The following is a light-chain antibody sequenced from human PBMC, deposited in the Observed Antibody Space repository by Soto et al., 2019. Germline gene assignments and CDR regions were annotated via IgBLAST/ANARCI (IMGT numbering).Light chain of an antibody. CDR3: QQYKAYPLT. CDR1: QSVDRW. J-gene: IGKJ4*01. Sequence: DIQMTQSPSTLSTSLGDRVTITCRASQSVDRWLAWYQQKPGKAPNLLIYKASTLQSAVPSRFSGSGSGTEFTLTISSLQPDDFATYYCQQYKAYPLTFGGGTKVDI. V-gene: IGKV1-5*03. CDR2: KAS.